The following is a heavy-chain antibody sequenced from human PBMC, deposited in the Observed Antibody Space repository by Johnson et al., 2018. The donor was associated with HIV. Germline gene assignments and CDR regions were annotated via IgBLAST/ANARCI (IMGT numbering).Heavy chain of an antibody. CDR1: GFTFSDYY. CDR2: ISGSGGST. Sequence: VQLVESGGGLVQPGGSLRLSCAASGFTFSDYYMSWIRQAPGKGLEWVSAISGSGGSTYYADSVKGRFTISRDNSKNTLYLQMNSLRAEDTAVYYCARSRDYGPARSVFDIWGQGTMVTVSS. D-gene: IGHD4-17*01. CDR3: ARSRDYGPARSVFDI. J-gene: IGHJ3*02. V-gene: IGHV3-23*04.